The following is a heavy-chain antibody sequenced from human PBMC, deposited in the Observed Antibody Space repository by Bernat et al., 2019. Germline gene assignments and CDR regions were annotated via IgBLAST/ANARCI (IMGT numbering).Heavy chain of an antibody. Sequence: EVQLVESGGGLVQPGGSLRLSCAASGFTFSSYSMNWVRQAPGKGLEWVSYISSSSSTIYYADSVKGRFTISRDNAKNSLYLQMNSLRAEDTAVYYCARDLGYGSWSCRCYYYGMDVWGQGTTVTVSS. D-gene: IGHD3-10*01. CDR2: ISSSSSTI. CDR3: ARDLGYGSWSCRCYYYGMDV. CDR1: GFTFSSYS. V-gene: IGHV3-48*01. J-gene: IGHJ6*02.